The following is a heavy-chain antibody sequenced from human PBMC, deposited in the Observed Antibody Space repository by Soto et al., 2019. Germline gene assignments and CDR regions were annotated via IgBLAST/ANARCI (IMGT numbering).Heavy chain of an antibody. Sequence: SETLSRTCSVSGGSISGSYWSWIRQSPGKGLEWLGYVYYTGSTNYSPSLRSRVSISVDTSKNEFSLRLSSVTAADTAVYFCARSVAVPGAHIDYWGQGTQVTVSS. CDR1: GGSISGSY. D-gene: IGHD6-19*01. V-gene: IGHV4-59*01. J-gene: IGHJ4*02. CDR3: ARSVAVPGAHIDY. CDR2: VYYTGST.